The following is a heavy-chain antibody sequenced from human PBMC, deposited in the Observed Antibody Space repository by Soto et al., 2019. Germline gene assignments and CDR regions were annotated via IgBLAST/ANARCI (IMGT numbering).Heavy chain of an antibody. CDR3: ARDRLGADAFDI. V-gene: IGHV3-33*01. CDR1: GFTFSSYG. D-gene: IGHD3-9*01. CDR2: IWYDGSNK. J-gene: IGHJ3*02. Sequence: GGSLSLSCAASGFTFSSYGMHWVRQAPGKGLEWVAVIWYDGSNKYYADSVKGRFTISRDNSKNTLYLQMNSLRAEDTAVYYCARDRLGADAFDIWGQGTMVTVSS.